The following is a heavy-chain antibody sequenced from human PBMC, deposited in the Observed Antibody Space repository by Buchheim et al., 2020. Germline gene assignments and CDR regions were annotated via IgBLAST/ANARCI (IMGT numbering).Heavy chain of an antibody. D-gene: IGHD6-19*01. J-gene: IGHJ4*02. Sequence: QVQLVESGEGVVQPGRSLRLSCAASGFTFSSYAMHWVRQAPGKGLEWVAVISYDGSNKYYADSVKGRFTISRDNSKNTLYLQMNSLRAEDTAVYYCTRPGLPRMAVAGYFDYWGQGTL. CDR1: GFTFSSYA. V-gene: IGHV3-30-3*01. CDR3: TRPGLPRMAVAGYFDY. CDR2: ISYDGSNK.